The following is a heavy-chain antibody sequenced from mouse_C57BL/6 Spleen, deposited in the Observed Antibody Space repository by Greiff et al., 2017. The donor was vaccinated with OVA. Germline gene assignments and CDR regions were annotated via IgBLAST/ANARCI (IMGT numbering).Heavy chain of an antibody. CDR3: ASWDGAFAY. CDR1: GYSITSGYY. Sequence: EVKLQESGPGLVKPSQSLSLTCSVTGYSITSGYYWNWIRQFPGNKLEWMGYISYDGSNNYNPSLKNRISITRDTSKNQFFLKLNSVTTEDTATYYCASWDGAFAYWGQGTLVTVSA. J-gene: IGHJ3*01. D-gene: IGHD4-1*01. CDR2: ISYDGSN. V-gene: IGHV3-6*01.